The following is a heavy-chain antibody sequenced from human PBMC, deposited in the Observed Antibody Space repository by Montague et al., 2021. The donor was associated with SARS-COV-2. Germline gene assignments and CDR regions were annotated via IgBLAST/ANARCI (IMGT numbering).Heavy chain of an antibody. V-gene: IGHV4-34*01. J-gene: IGHJ6*02. Sequence: SETLSLTCAVYGGSFSGYYWSWIRQPPGKGLELIGEINHSGSTNYNPSLKSRVTISVDTSKNQFSLKLSSVTAADTAVYYCARGRTVTTFYYYYYGMDVWGQGTTVTVSS. CDR1: GGSFSGYY. CDR3: ARGRTVTTFYYYYYGMDV. D-gene: IGHD4-17*01. CDR2: INHSGST.